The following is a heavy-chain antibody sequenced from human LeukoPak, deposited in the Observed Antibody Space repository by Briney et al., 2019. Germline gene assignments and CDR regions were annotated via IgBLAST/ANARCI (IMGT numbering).Heavy chain of an antibody. CDR2: INPNSGVT. CDR1: GGTFSSYA. V-gene: IGHV1-2*02. J-gene: IGHJ4*02. Sequence: ASVKVSCKASGGTFSSYAISWVRQAPGQGLEWMGWINPNSGVTKSAQKFQGRVTMTRDTSITTAYMELSRLRSDDTAVYFCAREYGDYVVWGQGTLVTVSS. CDR3: AREYGDYVV. D-gene: IGHD4-17*01.